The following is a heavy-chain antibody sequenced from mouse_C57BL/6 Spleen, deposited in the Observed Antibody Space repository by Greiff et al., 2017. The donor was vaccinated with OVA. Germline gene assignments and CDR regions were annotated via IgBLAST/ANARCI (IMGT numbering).Heavy chain of an antibody. CDR3: ATSGDYAWFAY. CDR1: GFTFSDYG. CDR2: ISSGSSTI. D-gene: IGHD2-4*01. V-gene: IGHV5-17*01. J-gene: IGHJ3*01. Sequence: EVQLVESGGGLVKPGGSLKLSCAASGFTFSDYGMHWVRQAPEKGLEWVAYISSGSSTIYYADTVKGRFTISRDNAKNTLFLQMTSLRSEDTAMYYCATSGDYAWFAYWGQGTLVTVSA.